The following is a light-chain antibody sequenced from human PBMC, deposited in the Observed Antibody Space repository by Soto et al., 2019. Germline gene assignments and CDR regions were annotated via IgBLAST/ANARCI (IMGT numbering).Light chain of an antibody. CDR3: EQYDNSPIT. J-gene: IGKJ5*01. CDR2: GAS. CDR1: QSISSSF. Sequence: ELVLTQSPGTLSLSPGARATLFCRASQSISSSFLAWYQQKPGQAPRLLIYGASSRATGIPDRFSGTGSETDLTLTIISLEAEDFAVYNCEQYDNSPITFGQGTRREIK. V-gene: IGKV3-20*01.